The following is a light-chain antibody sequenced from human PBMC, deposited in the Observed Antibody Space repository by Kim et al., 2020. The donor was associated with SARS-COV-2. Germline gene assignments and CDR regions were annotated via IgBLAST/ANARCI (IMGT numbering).Light chain of an antibody. CDR3: QQYGSSPRT. Sequence: SPVERDTLSCRASQSFSSSYLAWYQQKPGQAPRLLIYGASSRANGIPDRFSGSGSGTDFTLTISRLEPEDVAVYYCQQYGSSPRTFGQGTRLEIK. J-gene: IGKJ5*01. V-gene: IGKV3-20*01. CDR2: GAS. CDR1: QSFSSSY.